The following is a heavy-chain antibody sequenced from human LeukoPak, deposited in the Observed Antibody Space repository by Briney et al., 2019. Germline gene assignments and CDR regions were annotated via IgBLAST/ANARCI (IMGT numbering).Heavy chain of an antibody. CDR1: GYTFTDYY. V-gene: IGHV1-2*02. J-gene: IGHJ4*02. Sequence: SVKVSCKGSGYTFTDYYMHWVRQAPGQGLEWMGWIYPNRGGTNYAQKFQGRVTMTRDTSINTAYMELSRLRSDDTAVYYCARAYDGSGNLDYWGQGTLVTVSS. CDR2: IYPNRGGT. CDR3: ARAYDGSGNLDY. D-gene: IGHD3-22*01.